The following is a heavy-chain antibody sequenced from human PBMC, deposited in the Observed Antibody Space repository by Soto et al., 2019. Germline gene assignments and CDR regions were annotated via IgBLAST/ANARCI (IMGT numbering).Heavy chain of an antibody. V-gene: IGHV1-46*01. CDR2: INPSGGST. CDR1: GYTFTSYY. CDR3: ARAASITMIEWYFDY. D-gene: IGHD3-22*01. J-gene: IGHJ4*02. Sequence: ASVNVSCKASGYTFTSYYMHWVRQAPGQGLEWMGIINPSGGSTSYAQKFQGRVTMTRDTSTSTVYMELSSLRSEDTAVYYCARAASITMIEWYFDYWGQGTLVTVSS.